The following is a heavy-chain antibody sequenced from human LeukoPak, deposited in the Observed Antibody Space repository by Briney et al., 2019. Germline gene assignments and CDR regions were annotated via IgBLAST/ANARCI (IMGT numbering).Heavy chain of an antibody. D-gene: IGHD2-2*01. Sequence: KPSETLSLTCTVSGDSIDSGDYYWSWIRQTPGKGLEWIGYIYYSGSTYYNPSLKSRVTISVDTSKNQFSLKLSSVTAADTAVYYCARALYCSSTSCLQDVFDYWGQGTLVTVSS. CDR3: ARALYCSSTSCLQDVFDY. J-gene: IGHJ4*02. CDR2: IYYSGST. CDR1: GDSIDSGDYY. V-gene: IGHV4-30-4*08.